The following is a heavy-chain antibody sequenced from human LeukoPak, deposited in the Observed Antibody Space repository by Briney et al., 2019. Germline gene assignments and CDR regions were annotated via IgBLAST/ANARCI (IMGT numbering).Heavy chain of an antibody. V-gene: IGHV3-11*04. Sequence: PGGSLRLSCAASGFTFSDYYMSWIRQAPGKGLEWVSYISSSGNIVYYTDSVKGRFTISRDNAKNSLYLQMNSLRAEDTAVYYCAATTRAYYYYMDVWGKGTTVTISS. CDR1: GFTFSDYY. D-gene: IGHD1-26*01. J-gene: IGHJ6*03. CDR3: AATTRAYYYYMDV. CDR2: ISSSGNIV.